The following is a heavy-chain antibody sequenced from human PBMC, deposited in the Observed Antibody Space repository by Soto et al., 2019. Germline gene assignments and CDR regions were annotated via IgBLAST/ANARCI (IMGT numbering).Heavy chain of an antibody. V-gene: IGHV4-30-4*01. CDR1: GGSIINVDYY. Sequence: PSETLSLTCTVSGGSIINVDYYWSWIRQPPGKGLEWIGYIYYSGNTYYNPSLKSRVMISVNTSKNQNSLNLKSVTAADTAVFYCASGYYDILTGRDTKYYFDYWGQGALVTVS. CDR2: IYYSGNT. CDR3: ASGYYDILTGRDTKYYFDY. J-gene: IGHJ4*02. D-gene: IGHD3-9*01.